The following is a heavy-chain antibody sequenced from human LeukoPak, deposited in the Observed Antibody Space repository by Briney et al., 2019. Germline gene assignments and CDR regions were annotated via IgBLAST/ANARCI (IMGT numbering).Heavy chain of an antibody. D-gene: IGHD6-19*01. CDR1: GFSFKDYN. Sequence: GGSLRLSCAASGFSFKDYNMHWVRQAPGKGLEWVSGISWNSGSIGYADSVKGRFTISRDNAKNSLYLQMNSLRAEDMALYYCAKDTSSGWYGGDLDYWGQGTLVTVSS. V-gene: IGHV3-9*03. CDR2: ISWNSGSI. CDR3: AKDTSSGWYGGDLDY. J-gene: IGHJ4*02.